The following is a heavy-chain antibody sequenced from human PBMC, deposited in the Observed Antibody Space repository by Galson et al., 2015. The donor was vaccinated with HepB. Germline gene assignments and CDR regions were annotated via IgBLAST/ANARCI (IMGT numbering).Heavy chain of an antibody. CDR2: IWYDGTDK. J-gene: IGHJ4*02. CDR1: GLAFSSYG. V-gene: IGHV3-33*01. Sequence: SLRLSCAASGLAFSSYGMHWVRQAPGKGLEWLAVIWYDGTDKYYADSVKGRFTISRDNSKNTVYLQMNSLRAEDTAVYYCARDLEARAFGIEYWGQGTLVTVSS. D-gene: IGHD3-16*01. CDR3: ARDLEARAFGIEY.